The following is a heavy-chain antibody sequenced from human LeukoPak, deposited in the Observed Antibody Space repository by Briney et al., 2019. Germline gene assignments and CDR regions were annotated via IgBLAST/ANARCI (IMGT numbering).Heavy chain of an antibody. CDR3: ARGGSGYYYDYFDY. CDR2: MNPNSGNT. V-gene: IGHV1-8*01. CDR1: GYTFTSYD. J-gene: IGHJ4*02. Sequence: GASVKVSCKASGYTFTSYDINWVRQATGQGLEWMGWMNPNSGNTGYAQKFQGRVTITRNTSISTAYMELSSLRSEDTAVYYCARGGSGYYYDYFDYWGQGTLVTVSS. D-gene: IGHD3-22*01.